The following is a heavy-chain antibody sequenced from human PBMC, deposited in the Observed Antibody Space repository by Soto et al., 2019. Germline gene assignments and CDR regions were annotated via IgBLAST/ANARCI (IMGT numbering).Heavy chain of an antibody. Sequence: EVQLLESGGGLVQPGGSLRLSCAASGFTFSRYAMSWVRRAPGKGLERVSAISGSGADSYDSDSVKGRFIISRDNSKKSLSLQMNDRRVEDRAIYFWAKRTCVLATPGGAFDSRAQGTRGTVSP. J-gene: IGHJ3*01. CDR3: AKRTCVLATPGGAFDS. D-gene: IGHD5-12*01. V-gene: IGHV3-23*01. CDR1: GFTFSRYA. CDR2: ISGSGADS.